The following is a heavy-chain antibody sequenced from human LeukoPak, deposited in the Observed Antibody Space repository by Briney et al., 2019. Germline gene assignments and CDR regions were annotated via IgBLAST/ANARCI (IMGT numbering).Heavy chain of an antibody. J-gene: IGHJ5*02. CDR3: ARGDYYDGGGRNWFDP. D-gene: IGHD3-16*01. CDR2: IHTSWTT. Sequence: PSETLSLTCTVSGDSMSSYYWNFIRQPAGKGLEWIGRIHTSWTTYYNPSLKSRITMPVDTSRNQFSLRPTSVTAADTAVYYCARGDYYDGGGRNWFDPWGQGTLVTVSS. V-gene: IGHV4-4*07. CDR1: GDSMSSYY.